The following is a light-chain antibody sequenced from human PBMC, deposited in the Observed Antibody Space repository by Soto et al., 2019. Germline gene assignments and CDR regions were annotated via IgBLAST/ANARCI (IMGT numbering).Light chain of an antibody. CDR2: TDN. J-gene: IGLJ2*01. CDR1: NSNIGSNG. V-gene: IGLV1-44*01. CDR3: ASSDYSLKAVV. Sequence: QSVLTQTPSTSGTPGQRVSISCSGGNSNIGSNGVSWYQQVPGKAPKLLVYTDNQRPSGVPDRLSVSKSGTSTSLAIVGLQSEDEADYYCASSDYSLKAVVFGGGTKLTVL.